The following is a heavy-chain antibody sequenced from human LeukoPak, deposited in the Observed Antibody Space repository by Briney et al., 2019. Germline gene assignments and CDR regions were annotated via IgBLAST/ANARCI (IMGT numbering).Heavy chain of an antibody. CDR3: APTDFYDSSGYNY. J-gene: IGHJ4*02. CDR1: GFTFSSYA. D-gene: IGHD3-22*01. Sequence: GGSLRLSCAASGFTFSSYAMSWVRQAPGKGLEWVSAISGSGGSTYYADSVKGRFTISRDNSKNPLYLQMNSLRAEDTAVYYCAPTDFYDSSGYNYWGQGTLVTVSS. CDR2: ISGSGGST. V-gene: IGHV3-23*01.